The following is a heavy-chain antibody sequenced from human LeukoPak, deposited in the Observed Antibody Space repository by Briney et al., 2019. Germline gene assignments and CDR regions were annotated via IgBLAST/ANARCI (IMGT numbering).Heavy chain of an antibody. Sequence: GASVKVSCKTSGYTFTTYHINWVRQATGQGLEWLGWVNPYSGDRGYAQKFQGRLPITSDTSISTAYMELGSLRSDDTAVYFCARTTSFTASGYDYWGQGTLVTVSS. CDR3: ARTTSFTASGYDY. V-gene: IGHV1-8*03. J-gene: IGHJ4*02. D-gene: IGHD6-25*01. CDR2: VNPYSGDR. CDR1: GYTFTTYH.